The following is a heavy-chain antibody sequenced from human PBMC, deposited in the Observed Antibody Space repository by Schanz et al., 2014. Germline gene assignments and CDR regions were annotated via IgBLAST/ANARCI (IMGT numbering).Heavy chain of an antibody. Sequence: EVQLVESGGGLVKPGGSLRLSCATSGLTFTSAWMSWVRQAPGKGLEWVGRIKGKTDGGTADYAAPMKGRFTISRDDSKNTLFLQMNSLETEDTAVYYCAKDGPGGSGSYSADGGMDVWGQGTTVTVSS. CDR2: IKGKTDGGTA. CDR3: AKDGPGGSGSYSADGGMDV. D-gene: IGHD3-10*01. J-gene: IGHJ6*02. V-gene: IGHV3-15*01. CDR1: GLTFTSAW.